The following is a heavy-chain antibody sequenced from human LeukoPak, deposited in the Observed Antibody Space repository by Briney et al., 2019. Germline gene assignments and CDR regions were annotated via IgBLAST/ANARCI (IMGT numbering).Heavy chain of an antibody. V-gene: IGHV3-11*04. CDR3: ARVEESYSNYGRDYYYMDV. Sequence: PGGSLRLSCAASGFTFSDYYMSWIRQAPGKGLEWVSYISSSGSTIYYADSVKGRFTISRDNAKNSLYLQMNSLRAEDTAVYYCARVEESYSNYGRDYYYMDVWGKGTTVTVSS. D-gene: IGHD4-11*01. CDR2: ISSSGSTI. CDR1: GFTFSDYY. J-gene: IGHJ6*03.